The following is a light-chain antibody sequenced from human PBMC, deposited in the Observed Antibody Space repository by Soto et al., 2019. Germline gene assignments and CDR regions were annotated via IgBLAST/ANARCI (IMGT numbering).Light chain of an antibody. CDR1: QDINIY. J-gene: IGKJ1*01. CDR3: QQYNSYSPT. V-gene: IGKV1-33*01. Sequence: DIQMTQSPSSLPASVGDRVTITCQASQDINIYLNWYQQRPGKTPKLLIYDASNLEKGVPSRFSGSGSGTDFTFTISSLQPEDFATYYCQQYNSYSPTFGQGTRVEIK. CDR2: DAS.